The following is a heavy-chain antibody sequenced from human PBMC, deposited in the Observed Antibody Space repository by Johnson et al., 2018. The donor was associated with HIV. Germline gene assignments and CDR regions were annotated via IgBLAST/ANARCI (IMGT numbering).Heavy chain of an antibody. CDR3: ARDRSKGGAFDI. V-gene: IGHV3-30-3*01. J-gene: IGHJ3*02. CDR1: GFTFSHYA. D-gene: IGHD2/OR15-2a*01. CDR2: ISSYGNNQ. Sequence: QVPLVESGGGVVQPGRSLRLSSSSSGFTFSHYALHWVRHAPGKVLACVAFISSYGNNQHYSDSVKGRFSISRDNSKNTLYLQMNSLRAGDTAVYYCARDRSKGGAFDIWGQGTMVTVSS.